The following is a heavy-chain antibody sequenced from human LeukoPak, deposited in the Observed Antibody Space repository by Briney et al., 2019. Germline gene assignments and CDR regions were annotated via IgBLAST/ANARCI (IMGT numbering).Heavy chain of an antibody. V-gene: IGHV3-23*01. Sequence: PGGSLRLSCAASGFTFSSYAMSWVRQAPGKGLEWVSAISGSGDSTYYADSVKGRFTISRDNSKNTLYLQMNRLRAEDTAVYYCAKDIVVVPAAIGFDYWGQGTLVTVSS. CDR2: ISGSGDST. CDR1: GFTFSSYA. CDR3: AKDIVVVPAAIGFDY. J-gene: IGHJ4*02. D-gene: IGHD2-2*01.